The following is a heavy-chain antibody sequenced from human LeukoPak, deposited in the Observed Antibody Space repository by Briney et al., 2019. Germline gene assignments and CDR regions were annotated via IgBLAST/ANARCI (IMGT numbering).Heavy chain of an antibody. J-gene: IGHJ4*02. CDR3: ARHVGISF. Sequence: PGGSLRLSCTASGFTFSGAWMTWVRQAPGKGLEWVANIREDGTEKNYVDSVKGRFTISRDNAKNSLFLQMSNLRDDDMAIYYCARHVGISFWGQGTLVTVSS. D-gene: IGHD7-27*01. CDR2: IREDGTEK. CDR1: GFTFSGAW. V-gene: IGHV3-7*01.